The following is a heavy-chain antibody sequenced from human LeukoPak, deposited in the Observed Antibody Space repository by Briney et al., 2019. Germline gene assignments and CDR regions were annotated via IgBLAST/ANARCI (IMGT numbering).Heavy chain of an antibody. CDR2: ISSSSSYI. Sequence: PGGSLRLSCTTSGVTFGEFAMNWVRQAPGKGLEWVSSISSSSSYIYYADSVKGRFTISRDNAKNSLYLQMNSLRAEDTAVYYCVTWDPGYWGQGTLVTVSS. D-gene: IGHD1-26*01. V-gene: IGHV3-21*01. J-gene: IGHJ4*02. CDR3: VTWDPGY. CDR1: GVTFGEFA.